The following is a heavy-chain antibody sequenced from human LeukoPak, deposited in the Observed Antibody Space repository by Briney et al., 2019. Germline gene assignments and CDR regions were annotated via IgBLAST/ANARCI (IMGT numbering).Heavy chain of an antibody. CDR1: RFTFSNYW. D-gene: IGHD1-1*01. J-gene: IGHJ3*02. CDR2: IKPDGNEQ. V-gene: IGHV3-7*01. CDR3: ARDPTTSQGSDAFDI. Sequence: GGSLRLSCAASRFTFSNYWMGWVRQAPGKGLEWVANIKPDGNEQYYLDSVKGRFTISRDNAKNSLSLQMSSLRAEDTAVYYCARDPTTSQGSDAFDIWGQGTRVTVSS.